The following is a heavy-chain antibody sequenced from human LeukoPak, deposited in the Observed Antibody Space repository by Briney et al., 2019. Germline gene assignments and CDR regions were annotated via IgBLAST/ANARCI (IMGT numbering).Heavy chain of an antibody. CDR2: INHSGST. V-gene: IGHV4-34*01. CDR3: ARSLFFHYGSGSYSPRSFDY. D-gene: IGHD3-10*01. CDR1: GGTFSSYY. J-gene: IGHJ4*02. Sequence: PSETLSLTCAASGGTFSSYYRSWIRQPPGKGLEWIGEINHSGSTNYNPSLKSRVTRAVDTSKNQFSMKLSSVTAADTAVYYCARSLFFHYGSGSYSPRSFDYWGQGTLVTVSS.